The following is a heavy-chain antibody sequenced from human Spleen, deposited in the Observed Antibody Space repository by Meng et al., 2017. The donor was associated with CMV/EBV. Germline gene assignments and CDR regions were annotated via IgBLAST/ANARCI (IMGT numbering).Heavy chain of an antibody. CDR1: GGTFSSYT. CDR3: ARGPRNHGMDV. Sequence: KVSCKASGGTFSSYTITWMRQAPGQGLEWMGRIIPILGIGNYAQKFQGRVTITADTSTSTAYMELSSLTSEDTAVYYCARGPRNHGMDVWDQGTTVTVSS. V-gene: IGHV1-69*02. CDR2: IIPILGIG. J-gene: IGHJ6*02.